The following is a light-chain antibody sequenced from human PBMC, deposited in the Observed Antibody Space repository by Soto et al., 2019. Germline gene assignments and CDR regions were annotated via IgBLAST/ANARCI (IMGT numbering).Light chain of an antibody. J-gene: IGLJ1*01. CDR1: NSDVGIYDF. CDR2: EVS. V-gene: IGLV2-14*01. Sequence: QSALTQPASVSGTPGQSITISCTGSNSDVGIYDFVSWYQHHPGRAPKLIVSEVSHRPSGVSNRFSGSKSGNTASLTISGLQAEDEADYYCSSYTSSSTLEVFGTGTKLTVL. CDR3: SSYTSSSTLEV.